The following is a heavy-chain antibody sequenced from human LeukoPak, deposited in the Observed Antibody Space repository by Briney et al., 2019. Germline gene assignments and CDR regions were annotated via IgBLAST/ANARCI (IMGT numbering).Heavy chain of an antibody. Sequence: GGSLRLSCAASGFTFSSYWMTWVRQAPGKGLEWVANIRQDGSEKCYVDSVKGRFTISRDNAKNSLHLQMNSLRAEDTAVYYCAKDRVGGIMITFGGYFDYWGQGTLVTVSS. V-gene: IGHV3-7*01. CDR2: IRQDGSEK. CDR3: AKDRVGGIMITFGGYFDY. J-gene: IGHJ4*02. D-gene: IGHD3-16*01. CDR1: GFTFSSYW.